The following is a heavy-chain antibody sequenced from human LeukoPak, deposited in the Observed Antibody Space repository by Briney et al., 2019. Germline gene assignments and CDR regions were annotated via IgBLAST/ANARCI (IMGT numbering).Heavy chain of an antibody. Sequence: SETLSLTCAVYGGSFSGYYWSWIRQPPGKGLEWIGEINHSGSTNYNPSLKSRVTISVDTSKNQFSLKLSSVTAADTAVYYCARGLIVVVVAATRGDNWFDPWGQGTLVTVSS. CDR1: GGSFSGYY. D-gene: IGHD2-15*01. J-gene: IGHJ5*02. V-gene: IGHV4-34*01. CDR3: ARGLIVVVVAATRGDNWFDP. CDR2: INHSGST.